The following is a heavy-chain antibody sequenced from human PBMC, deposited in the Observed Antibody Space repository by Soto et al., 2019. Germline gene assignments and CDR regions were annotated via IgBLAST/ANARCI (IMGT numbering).Heavy chain of an antibody. V-gene: IGHV2-5*02. CDR2: IYWDDDK. CDR1: GFSLSTTTVA. D-gene: IGHD4-17*01. Sequence: QITLKESGPTLVKPTQTLTLTCTFSGFSLSTTTVAVGWIRQPPGKALEWLALIYWDDDKRYSPSLRSGLTITKDTSKNQVVLTLTNMDPVDTGTYFCARLSTVTNWFDPWGQGTLVTVSS. J-gene: IGHJ5*02. CDR3: ARLSTVTNWFDP.